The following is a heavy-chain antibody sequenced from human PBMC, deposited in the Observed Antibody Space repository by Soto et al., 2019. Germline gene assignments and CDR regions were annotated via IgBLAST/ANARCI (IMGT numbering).Heavy chain of an antibody. Sequence: QITLKESGPTLVKPTQTLTLTCTFSGFSLTTSGVGVGWIRQPPGKALEWLALIYWDDDKRYNPSLKTRLTIPKHTSKHQVVLTMTNMDPLDTGTYYCAHRREPGLPDYWGQGTLLTVSS. V-gene: IGHV2-5*02. CDR3: AHRREPGLPDY. CDR1: GFSLTTSGVG. CDR2: IYWDDDK. J-gene: IGHJ4*02.